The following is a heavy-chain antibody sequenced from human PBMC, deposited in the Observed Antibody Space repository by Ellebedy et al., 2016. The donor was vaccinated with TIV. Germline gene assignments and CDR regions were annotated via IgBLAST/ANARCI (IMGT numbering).Heavy chain of an antibody. CDR1: GASISTYY. CDR2: VYSTGDT. D-gene: IGHD5-18*01. V-gene: IGHV4-4*07. Sequence: MPSETLSLTCTVYGASISTYYWSWIRQPAGRGLAWIGRVYSTGDTNYNTSLQSRVTMSVDTSKDQCSLRLSSVTAADTAVYYCARDLTADGDDNDDAFDIWGQGTMVTVSS. CDR3: ARDLTADGDDNDDAFDI. J-gene: IGHJ3*02.